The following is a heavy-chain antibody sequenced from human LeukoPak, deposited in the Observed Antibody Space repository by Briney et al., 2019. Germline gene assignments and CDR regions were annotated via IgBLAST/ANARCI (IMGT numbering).Heavy chain of an antibody. CDR3: ASLSYGRPYCYFDY. J-gene: IGHJ4*02. CDR2: IKQDGSEK. CDR1: GFTFRSYW. V-gene: IGHV3-7*01. D-gene: IGHD3-10*01. Sequence: GGSLRLSCAASGFTFRSYWMSWVRQAPGKGLEWVANIKQDGSEKYYVDSVKGRFTISRDNAKNSLYLQMNSLRAEDTAVYYCASLSYGRPYCYFDYWGQGTLVTVSS.